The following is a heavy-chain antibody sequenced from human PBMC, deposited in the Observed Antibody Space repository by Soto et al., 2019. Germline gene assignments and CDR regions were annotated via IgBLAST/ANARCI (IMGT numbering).Heavy chain of an antibody. CDR2: VSKSDYT. J-gene: IGHJ4*02. CDR1: GFTFNNYG. V-gene: IGHV3-21*01. CDR3: AREDSIIIPAVSDF. Sequence: LRLSCSVSGFTFNNYGINWVRQAPGRGLEWVSSVSKSDYTYYSDSVKGRFTISRDNAKNSVSLQMNSLRVEDTAVYYCAREDSIIIPAVSDFWGQGTLVTVSS. D-gene: IGHD3-22*01.